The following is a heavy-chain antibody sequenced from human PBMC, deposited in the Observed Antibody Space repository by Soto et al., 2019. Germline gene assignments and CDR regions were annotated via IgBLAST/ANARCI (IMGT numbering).Heavy chain of an antibody. CDR3: ARDRGYYDSSGYDAFDI. CDR2: IIPIFGTA. Sequence: SVKVSCKASGGTFSSYAISWVRQAPGQGLEWMGGIIPIFGTANYAQKFQGRVTITADESTSTAYMELSSLRSEDTAVYYCARDRGYYDSSGYDAFDIWGQGTMVTVSS. J-gene: IGHJ3*02. D-gene: IGHD3-22*01. CDR1: GGTFSSYA. V-gene: IGHV1-69*13.